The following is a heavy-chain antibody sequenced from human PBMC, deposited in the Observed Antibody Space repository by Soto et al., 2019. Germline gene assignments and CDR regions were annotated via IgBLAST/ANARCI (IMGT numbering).Heavy chain of an antibody. Sequence: ESGGGVVQPGRSLRLSCAASGFTFSSYGMHWVRQAPGKGLEWVAVISYDGSNKYYADSVKGRFTISRDNSKNTLYLQMNSLRAEDTAVYYCAKPHYYDSSGYLTRSYYFDYWGQGTLVTVSS. CDR2: ISYDGSNK. J-gene: IGHJ4*02. D-gene: IGHD3-22*01. CDR3: AKPHYYDSSGYLTRSYYFDY. CDR1: GFTFSSYG. V-gene: IGHV3-30*18.